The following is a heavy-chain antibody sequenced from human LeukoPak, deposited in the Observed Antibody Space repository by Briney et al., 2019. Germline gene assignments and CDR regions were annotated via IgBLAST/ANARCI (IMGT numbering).Heavy chain of an antibody. V-gene: IGHV4-34*01. CDR2: INHSGST. CDR1: GGSFSVYY. CDR3: ARMRFSSSWYHFDY. Sequence: SSETLSLTCAVYGGSFSVYYWSWIRQPPGKGMEWIGEINHSGSTNYNPSLKSRVTISVDTSKYQFSLKLSSVTAADTAVYYCARMRFSSSWYHFDYWGQGTLVTVSS. D-gene: IGHD6-13*01. J-gene: IGHJ4*02.